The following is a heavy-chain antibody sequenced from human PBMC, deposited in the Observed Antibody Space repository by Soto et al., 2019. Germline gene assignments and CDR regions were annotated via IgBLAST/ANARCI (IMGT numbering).Heavy chain of an antibody. Sequence: ASVKVSCKASGYTFTSYDINWVRQATGQGLEWMGWMNPNSGNTGYAQKFQGRVTMTRNTSISTAYMELSSLTSEDTALYYCAADIAPTDPYKWVDPWGQGTQVTVSS. CDR1: GYTFTSYD. V-gene: IGHV1-8*01. CDR2: MNPNSGNT. D-gene: IGHD6-13*01. J-gene: IGHJ5*02. CDR3: AADIAPTDPYKWVDP.